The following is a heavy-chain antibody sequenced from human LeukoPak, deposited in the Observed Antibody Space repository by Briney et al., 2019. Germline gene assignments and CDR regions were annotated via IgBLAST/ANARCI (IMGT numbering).Heavy chain of an antibody. V-gene: IGHV1-2*02. J-gene: IGHJ5*02. Sequence: ASVKVSCKASGYTFTCYYMHWVRQAPGQGLEWMGWINPNSGGTNYAQKFQGRVTMTRDTSISTAYMELSRLRSDDTAVYYCARGGYCSSTSCYHDWFDPWGQGTLVTVSS. CDR2: INPNSGGT. D-gene: IGHD2-2*01. CDR1: GYTFTCYY. CDR3: ARGGYCSSTSCYHDWFDP.